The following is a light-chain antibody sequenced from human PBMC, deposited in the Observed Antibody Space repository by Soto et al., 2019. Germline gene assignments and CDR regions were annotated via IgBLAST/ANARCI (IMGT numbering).Light chain of an antibody. CDR2: DAS. CDR3: QQYNDWPLT. Sequence: DIQMTQSPSTLSASVGDRVTITCRASQSISRSLAWYQQKPGKAPKLLIYDASSLESGVPSRFSGSGSGTEFTLTISSLQSEDFAVYYCQQYNDWPLTFGGGTKVDIK. V-gene: IGKV1-5*01. CDR1: QSISRS. J-gene: IGKJ4*01.